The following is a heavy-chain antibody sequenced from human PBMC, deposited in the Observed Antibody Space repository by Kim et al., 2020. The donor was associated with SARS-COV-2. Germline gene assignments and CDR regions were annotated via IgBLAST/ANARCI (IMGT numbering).Heavy chain of an antibody. CDR2: IYYSGNT. CDR3: ARAPNDFWSGYPYYFDY. Sequence: SETLSLTCTVSGGSVSSGSYFWSWIRQPPGKGLEWIGYIYYSGNTNSNPSLKSRVTMSVDTSKNQFSLKLRSMTAADTAVYYCARAPNDFWSGYPYYFDYWGQGTLVTVSS. V-gene: IGHV4-61*01. J-gene: IGHJ4*02. CDR1: GGSVSSGSYF. D-gene: IGHD3-3*01.